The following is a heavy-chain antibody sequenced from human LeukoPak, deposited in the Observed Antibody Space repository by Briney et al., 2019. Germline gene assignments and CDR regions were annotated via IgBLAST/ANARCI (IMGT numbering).Heavy chain of an antibody. CDR3: ARSGSSTSCDY. V-gene: IGHV3-21*01. Sequence: GGSLRLSCASSGFTFSSYSMNWVRQAPGKGLEWVSSISSSSYIYYADSVKGRFTISRDSAKNSLYLQMNSLRAEDTAVYYCARSGSSTSCDYWGQGTLVTVSS. CDR1: GFTFSSYS. D-gene: IGHD2-2*01. CDR2: ISSSSYI. J-gene: IGHJ4*02.